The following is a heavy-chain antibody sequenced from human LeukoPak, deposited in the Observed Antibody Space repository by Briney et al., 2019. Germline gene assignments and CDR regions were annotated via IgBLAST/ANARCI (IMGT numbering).Heavy chain of an antibody. CDR1: GYTFSRYG. Sequence: GASVKVSCKASGYTFSRYGIAWVRQAPGQGPEWMGWINAENSNTKYAQKIQGRVTMTTDTSTNTAYMELRSLISDDTAVYYCARGSWGKRTFDVWGQGTMVTVS. CDR3: ARGSWGKRTFDV. V-gene: IGHV1-18*01. J-gene: IGHJ3*01. CDR2: INAENSNT. D-gene: IGHD6-6*01.